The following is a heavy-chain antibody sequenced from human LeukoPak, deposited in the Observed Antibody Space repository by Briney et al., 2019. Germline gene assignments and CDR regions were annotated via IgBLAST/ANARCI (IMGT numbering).Heavy chain of an antibody. D-gene: IGHD6-13*01. V-gene: IGHV1-69*05. Sequence: VKVSCKASGGTFSSYAISWVRQAPGQGLEWMGGIIPIFGTANYAQKFQGRVTITTDESTSTAYMELSSLRSEDTAVYYCARRNGGIAAAEFDYWGQGTLVTVSS. CDR2: IIPIFGTA. J-gene: IGHJ4*02. CDR1: GGTFSSYA. CDR3: ARRNGGIAAAEFDY.